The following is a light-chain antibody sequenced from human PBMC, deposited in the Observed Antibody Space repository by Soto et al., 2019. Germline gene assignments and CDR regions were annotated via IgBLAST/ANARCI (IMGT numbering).Light chain of an antibody. CDR2: WAC. J-gene: IGKJ1*01. CDR1: QSVLYSSNNKNY. Sequence: DIVMTQSPDSLAVSLGETATINCKSSQSVLYSSNNKNYLAWYQKKPGQPPKLLIYWACTRESGVPDRFSGSGSVTDFTLTISSLQAEDVAVYYCQQYYSPWTFGQGTKVEIK. CDR3: QQYYSPWT. V-gene: IGKV4-1*01.